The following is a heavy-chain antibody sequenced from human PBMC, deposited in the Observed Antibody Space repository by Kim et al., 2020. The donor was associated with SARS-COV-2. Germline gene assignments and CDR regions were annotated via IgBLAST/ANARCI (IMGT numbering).Heavy chain of an antibody. CDR3: ARDGKAILRFLEWFNYY. V-gene: IGHV1-2*06. CDR2: INPDSGGT. J-gene: IGHJ6*01. CDR1: GYTFIGYY. D-gene: IGHD3-3*01. Sequence: ASVKVSCKASGYTFIGYYIHWVRQAPGQGLEWMGRINPDSGGTIYAQKFQGRVTMTRDTSIRTAYMDLSSLSSDDTAVYYCARDGKAILRFLEWFNYY.